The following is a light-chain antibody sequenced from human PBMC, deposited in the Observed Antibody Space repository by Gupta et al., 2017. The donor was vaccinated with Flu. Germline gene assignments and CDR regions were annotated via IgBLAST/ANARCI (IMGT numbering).Light chain of an antibody. V-gene: IGLV7-46*01. CDR2: DAT. CDR3: LLSYGDAWV. CDR1: TGAVTSDHY. Sequence: QAVVTQEPSVTVSPGGTVTLTCGSDTGAVTSDHYPYWLQQRPGQAPRTLIYDATKKHSWTPARFSGSLLGGKAALTLSGAQPEDEADYFCLLSYGDAWVFGGGTKVTVL. J-gene: IGLJ2*01.